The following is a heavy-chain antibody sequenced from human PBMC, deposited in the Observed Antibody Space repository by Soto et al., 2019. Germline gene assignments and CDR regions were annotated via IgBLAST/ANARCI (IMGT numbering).Heavy chain of an antibody. D-gene: IGHD6-13*01. V-gene: IGHV1-2*02. CDR2: INPNSGGT. J-gene: IGHJ5*02. Sequence: ASVKVSCKASGYTFTGYYMHWVRQAPGQGLEWMGWINPNSGGTSYAQKFQGRVTMTRDTSISTAYMELSRLRSDDTAVYYCATSIAAAGTLRNWFDPWGQGTLVTVSS. CDR3: ATSIAAAGTLRNWFDP. CDR1: GYTFTGYY.